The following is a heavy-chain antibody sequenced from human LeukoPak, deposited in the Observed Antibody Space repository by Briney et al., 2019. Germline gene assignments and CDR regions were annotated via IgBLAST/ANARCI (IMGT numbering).Heavy chain of an antibody. D-gene: IGHD6-13*01. CDR3: VKDCPGDSSPEGVCHYYMNV. V-gene: IGHV3-30*02. CDR1: GFTFNSNG. J-gene: IGHJ6*03. CDR2: IRYDGNTK. Sequence: GGSLRLSCAASGFTFNSNGMHWVRQAPGKRLEWVAFIRYDGNTKYYADSVKGRFTISRDNSKNTLYLQMNSLRGDDTAVYYCVKDCPGDSSPEGVCHYYMNVWGKGTTVTVSS.